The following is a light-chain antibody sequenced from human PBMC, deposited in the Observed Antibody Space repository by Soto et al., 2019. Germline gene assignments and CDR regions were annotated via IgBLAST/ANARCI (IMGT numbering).Light chain of an antibody. Sequence: QSVLTQPASVSGSPGQSITISCTGTSSDVGGYNYVSWYQQHPGKAPKLMIYDVSNRPSGVSNRFPGSKSGNTASLTISGLQAEDETDYYRSSYTSSSTLAVFGTGTKVTVL. J-gene: IGLJ1*01. V-gene: IGLV2-14*01. CDR3: SSYTSSSTLAV. CDR2: DVS. CDR1: SSDVGGYNY.